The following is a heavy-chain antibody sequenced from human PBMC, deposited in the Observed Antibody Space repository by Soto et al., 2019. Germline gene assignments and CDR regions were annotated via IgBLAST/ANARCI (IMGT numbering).Heavy chain of an antibody. V-gene: IGHV1-18*01. D-gene: IGHD2-2*01. CDR2: ISAYNGNT. Sequence: GASVKVSCKASGYTFTSYGISWVRQAPGQGLEGMGWISAYNGNTNYAQKLQGRVTMTTDTSTGTAYMELRSLRSDDTAVYYCARVIPAVTDNSNWFDPWGQGTLVTVSS. CDR1: GYTFTSYG. CDR3: ARVIPAVTDNSNWFDP. J-gene: IGHJ5*02.